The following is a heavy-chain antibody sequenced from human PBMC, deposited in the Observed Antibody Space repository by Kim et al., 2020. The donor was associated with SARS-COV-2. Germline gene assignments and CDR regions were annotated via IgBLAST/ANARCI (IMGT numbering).Heavy chain of an antibody. J-gene: IGHJ6*03. CDR2: ST. V-gene: IGHV4-4*07. CDR3: AKHYYYYMDV. Sequence: STNHHPSTQGRVTMSVDTSKNQFSLKLSSVTAADTAVYYCAKHYYYYMDVWGKGTTVTVSS.